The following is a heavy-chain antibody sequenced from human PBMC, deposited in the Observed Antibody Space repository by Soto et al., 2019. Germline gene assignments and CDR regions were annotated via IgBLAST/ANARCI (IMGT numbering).Heavy chain of an antibody. CDR3: ARDQVQAALLGWFDP. Sequence: SETLSLTCTVSGGSVSGYYLNWIRQPPGKGLEWIGYIYYSGSTNYNPSLKSRVTISVDTSKNQFSLKLSSVTAADTAVYYCARDQVQAALLGWFDPWGQGTLVTVSS. CDR2: IYYSGST. J-gene: IGHJ5*02. CDR1: GGSVSGYY. V-gene: IGHV4-59*02. D-gene: IGHD2-2*01.